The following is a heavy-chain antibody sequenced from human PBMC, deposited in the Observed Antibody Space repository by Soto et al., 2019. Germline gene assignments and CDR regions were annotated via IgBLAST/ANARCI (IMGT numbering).Heavy chain of an antibody. Sequence: EVQLVESGGNLVQPGGSLRLSCAVSGFTFSTYWMTWVRQAPGKGLEWVANIKEDGSEIHYVDSVKGRFTISRDNAKNSLYLQMNSRRAEDTAVYYCARDAAIAAAGPYFFDYWGQGTLVTVSS. V-gene: IGHV3-7*01. J-gene: IGHJ4*02. D-gene: IGHD6-13*01. CDR3: ARDAAIAAAGPYFFDY. CDR2: IKEDGSEI. CDR1: GFTFSTYW.